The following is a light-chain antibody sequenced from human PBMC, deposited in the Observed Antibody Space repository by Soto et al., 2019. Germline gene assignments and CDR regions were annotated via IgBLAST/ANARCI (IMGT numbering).Light chain of an antibody. J-gene: IGLJ1*01. CDR3: QSYGTGLSGLYL. CDR1: ISNIRAGKD. Sequence: QSVMRQPPSVSGAPRHRVTISSTGSISNIRAGKDVHWYQQLPGTAPKFLISGSNHRPCGVPDRFSVSKSGASAFLAIAGLRADDEGDYFLQSYGTGLSGLYLFGTGNKVTVL. CDR2: GSN. V-gene: IGLV1-40*01.